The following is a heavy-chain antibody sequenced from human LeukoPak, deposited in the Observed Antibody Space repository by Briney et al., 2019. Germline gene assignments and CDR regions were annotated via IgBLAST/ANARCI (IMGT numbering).Heavy chain of an antibody. Sequence: GGSLRLSCAASGFSFSMFWMSWVRQAPGKGLEWVANIKQDGSEKYYVDSVKGRFTISRDNAKNSLYLRMNSLRAEDTAVYYCARDLGYSLSGSSDYWGQGTLVTVSS. J-gene: IGHJ4*02. CDR1: GFSFSMFW. D-gene: IGHD3-10*01. CDR3: ARDLGYSLSGSSDY. CDR2: IKQDGSEK. V-gene: IGHV3-7*01.